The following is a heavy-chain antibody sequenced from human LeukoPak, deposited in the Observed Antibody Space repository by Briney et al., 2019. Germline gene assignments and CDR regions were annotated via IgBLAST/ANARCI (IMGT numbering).Heavy chain of an antibody. CDR3: ARHGGSYTFDF. CDR2: MYNSGST. V-gene: IGHV4-59*01. J-gene: IGHJ4*02. D-gene: IGHD1-26*01. Sequence: SETLSLTCTVSGGSIGTYYWSWIRQPPGKGLELIGYMYNSGSTNSNPSLNRRVTISVDTSKNQSSLRLTSVTAADTAVYYCARHGGSYTFDFWGRGVLVTVSS. CDR1: GGSIGTYY.